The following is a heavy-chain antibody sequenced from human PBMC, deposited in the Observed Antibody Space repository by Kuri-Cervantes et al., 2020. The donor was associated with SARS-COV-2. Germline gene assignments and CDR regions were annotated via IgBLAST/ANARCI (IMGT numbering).Heavy chain of an antibody. Sequence: GESLKISCAASGFTFSSYWMSWVRQAPGKGLEWVANIKQDGSEKYYVDSVKGRFTISRDNVKNPLYLQMNSLRAEDTAVYYCARDRYSSSLFYYYYMDVWGKGTTVTVSS. CDR1: GFTFSSYW. V-gene: IGHV3-7*01. J-gene: IGHJ6*03. CDR3: ARDRYSSSLFYYYYMDV. D-gene: IGHD6-6*01. CDR2: IKQDGSEK.